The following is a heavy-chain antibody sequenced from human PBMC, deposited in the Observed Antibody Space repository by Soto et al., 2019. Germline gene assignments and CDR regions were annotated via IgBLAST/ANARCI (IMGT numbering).Heavy chain of an antibody. J-gene: IGHJ3*02. CDR3: ARSEYYYDSSGYYVLSAFDI. D-gene: IGHD3-22*01. CDR1: GFTFSSYG. CDR2: IWYDGSNK. Sequence: QVQLVESGGGVVQPGRSLRLSCAASGFTFSSYGMHWVRQAPGKGLEWVAVIWYDGSNKYYADSVKGRFTISRDNSKNTLYLQMNSLRAEDTAVYYCARSEYYYDSSGYYVLSAFDIWGQGTMVTVSS. V-gene: IGHV3-33*01.